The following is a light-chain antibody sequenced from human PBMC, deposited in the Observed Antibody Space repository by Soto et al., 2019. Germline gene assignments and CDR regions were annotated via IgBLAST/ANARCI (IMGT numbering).Light chain of an antibody. CDR1: QSVGSN. CDR3: QQFNNWPIT. Sequence: EIVMTQSPATLSVSPGERATLSCRARQSVGSNLAWYQQKPGQAPRLLIYVASTRATGIPARFSGSGSGTEFTLTISSLQSEDFAVYYCQQFNNWPITFGQGTRLEIK. CDR2: VAS. J-gene: IGKJ5*01. V-gene: IGKV3-15*01.